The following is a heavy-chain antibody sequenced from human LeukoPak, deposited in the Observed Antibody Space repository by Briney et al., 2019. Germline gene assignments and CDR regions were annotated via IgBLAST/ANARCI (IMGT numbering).Heavy chain of an antibody. D-gene: IGHD1-26*01. CDR1: GGSISSYH. CDR2: IYTSGST. J-gene: IGHJ3*02. V-gene: IGHV4-4*07. CDR3: ARDSHPWDNAFDI. Sequence: SETLSLTCTVSGGSISSYHWSWIRQPAGKGLEWIGRIYTSGSTNYNPSLKSRVTMSVDTSKNQFSLKLSSVTAADTAVYYCARDSHPWDNAFDIWGQGTMVTVSS.